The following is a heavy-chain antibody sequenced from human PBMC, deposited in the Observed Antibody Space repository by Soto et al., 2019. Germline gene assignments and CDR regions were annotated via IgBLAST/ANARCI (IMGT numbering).Heavy chain of an antibody. V-gene: IGHV5-51*01. D-gene: IGHD4-17*01. CDR1: GYSFTSYW. Sequence: PGESLKISCKGSGYSFTSYWIGWVRQMPGKGLKWMGIIYPGDSDTRYSPSFQGQVTISADKSISTAYLQWSSLRASDTAMYYCAKAQKSSSTTVTAGWYYFDYWGQGTLVTVSS. CDR3: AKAQKSSSTTVTAGWYYFDY. J-gene: IGHJ4*02. CDR2: IYPGDSDT.